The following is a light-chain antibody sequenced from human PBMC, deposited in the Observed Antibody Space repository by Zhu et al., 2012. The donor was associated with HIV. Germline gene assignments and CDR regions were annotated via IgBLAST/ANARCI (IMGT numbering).Light chain of an antibody. V-gene: IGKV3-11*01. J-gene: IGKJ4*01. CDR3: QQRRNWPLT. CDR2: DAT. CDR1: QSASIF. Sequence: IVLTQSPATRSLSPGERATLSCRASQSASIFVAWYQQRPGQAPRLLIYDATKRATGIPARFSGSGSGTDFTLTISSLEPEDFALYYCQQRRNWPLTFGGGTRVEIK.